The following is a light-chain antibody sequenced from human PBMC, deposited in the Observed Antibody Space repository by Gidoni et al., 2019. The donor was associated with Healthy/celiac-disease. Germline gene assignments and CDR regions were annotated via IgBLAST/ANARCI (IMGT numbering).Light chain of an antibody. V-gene: IGLV2-14*01. CDR1: SSAVGGYNC. J-gene: IGLJ2*01. CDR3: SSYTSSSTLV. CDR2: DVS. Sequence: QSALTQPASVSGSPGQSITISCTGTSSAVGGYNCVSWYQQHPGKAPKLMIYDVSNRPSGVSNRFSGSKSGNTASLTISGLQAEDEADYYCSSYTSSSTLVFGGGTKLTVL.